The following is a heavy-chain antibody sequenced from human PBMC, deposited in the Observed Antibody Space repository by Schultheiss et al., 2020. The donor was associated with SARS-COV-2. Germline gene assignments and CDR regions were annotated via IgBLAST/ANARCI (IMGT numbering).Heavy chain of an antibody. CDR3: AKGIAARQFDY. D-gene: IGHD6-6*01. Sequence: GGSLRLSCAASGFTFSNAWMSWVRQAPGKGLEWVSAISGSGGSTYYADSVKGRFTISRDNSKNTLYLQMNSLRAEDTAVYYCAKGIAARQFDYWGQGTLVTVSS. CDR2: ISGSGGST. V-gene: IGHV3-23*01. CDR1: GFTFSNAW. J-gene: IGHJ4*02.